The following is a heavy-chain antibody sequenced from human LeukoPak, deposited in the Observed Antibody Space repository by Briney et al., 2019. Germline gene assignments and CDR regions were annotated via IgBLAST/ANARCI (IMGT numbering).Heavy chain of an antibody. CDR2: IYYSGST. V-gene: IGHV4-39*01. J-gene: IGHJ4*02. Sequence: PSETLSLTCTVSGGSISSSSYYWGWIRQPPGKGLEWIGSIYYSGSTYYNPSLKSRVTISVDTSKNQFSLKPSSVTAADTAVYYCARHMVRGATFDYWGQGTLVTVSS. CDR1: GGSISSSSYY. D-gene: IGHD3-10*01. CDR3: ARHMVRGATFDY.